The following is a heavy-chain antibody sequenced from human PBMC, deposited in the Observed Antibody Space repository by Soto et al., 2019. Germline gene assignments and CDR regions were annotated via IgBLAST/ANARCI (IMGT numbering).Heavy chain of an antibody. J-gene: IGHJ4*02. CDR2: IYHSGST. Sequence: SETLSLTCAVPGYSISSGYYWGWIRQPPGKGLEWIGSIYHSGSTYYNPSLKSRVTISVDTSKNQFSLKLSSVTAADTAVYYCAREDSGYYAVYYFDYWGQGTLVTVSS. CDR1: GYSISSGYY. V-gene: IGHV4-38-2*02. CDR3: AREDSGYYAVYYFDY. D-gene: IGHD3-22*01.